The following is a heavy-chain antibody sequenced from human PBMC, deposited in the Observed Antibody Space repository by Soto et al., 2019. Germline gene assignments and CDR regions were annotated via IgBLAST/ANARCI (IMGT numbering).Heavy chain of an antibody. D-gene: IGHD5-12*01. V-gene: IGHV4-59*01. J-gene: IGHJ4*02. CDR1: GGSISSYY. Sequence: SVTLSLTCTVSGGSISSYYWSWIRQPPGKGLEWIGYIYYSGSTNYNPSLKSRVTISVDTSKNQFSLKLSSVTAADTAVYYCARNIVATLGWNYWGQGTLVTVSS. CDR3: ARNIVATLGWNY. CDR2: IYYSGST.